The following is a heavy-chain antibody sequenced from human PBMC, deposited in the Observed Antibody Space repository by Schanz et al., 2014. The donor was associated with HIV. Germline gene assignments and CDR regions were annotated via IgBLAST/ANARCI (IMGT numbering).Heavy chain of an antibody. V-gene: IGHV3-NL1*01. CDR2: MDLDGSTT. J-gene: IGHJ4*02. CDR3: AKDPSDREKAFDY. D-gene: IGHD3-22*01. Sequence: VELVESGGGVVQPGRSLRLSCVASGFVFNSFGMHWVRQAPGKGLVWVSRMDLDGSTTNYADSVKGRFTISRDNSKNTLYLQMNSLRAEDTAVFYCAKDPSDREKAFDYWGQGTLVTVSS. CDR1: GFVFNSFG.